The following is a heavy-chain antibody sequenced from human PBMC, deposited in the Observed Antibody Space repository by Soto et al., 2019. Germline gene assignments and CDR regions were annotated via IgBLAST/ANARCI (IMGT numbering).Heavy chain of an antibody. V-gene: IGHV3-23*01. Sequence: EVQLLESGGGLVQPGGSLRLSCAASGFTFSNYAMSWVRQAPGKGLEWVSRISGSGGSTYYADSVKGRFTVTRDNSKNTVYLQMNSLRIEETAVYYCAKEATRRAIHLDYWGKGTLVTVSS. CDR1: GFTFSNYA. CDR2: ISGSGGST. CDR3: AKEATRRAIHLDY. J-gene: IGHJ4*02.